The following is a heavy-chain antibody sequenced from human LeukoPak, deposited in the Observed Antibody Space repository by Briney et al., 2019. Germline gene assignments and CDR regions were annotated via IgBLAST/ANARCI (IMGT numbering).Heavy chain of an antibody. J-gene: IGHJ4*02. CDR2: IKQDGSEK. CDR1: GFTSSIYW. D-gene: IGHD2-2*02. CDR3: AKDTGIVVVPAAIGERGEAH. V-gene: IGHV3-7*03. Sequence: GGSLRLSCAASGFTSSIYWMSWVRQAPGKGLEWVANIKQDGSEKYYVDSVKGRFTISRDNSKNTLYLQMNSLRAEDTAVYYCAKDTGIVVVPAAIGERGEAHWGQGTLVTVSS.